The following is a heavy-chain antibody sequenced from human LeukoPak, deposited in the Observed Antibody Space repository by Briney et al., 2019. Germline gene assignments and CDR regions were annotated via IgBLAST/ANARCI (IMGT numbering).Heavy chain of an antibody. CDR3: ARVTGYMIEDYFDY. V-gene: IGHV1-69*06. CDR1: GCTFSSYA. D-gene: IGHD3-22*01. J-gene: IGHJ4*02. CDR2: IIPIFGTA. Sequence: GGSLKLSCKASGCTFSSYAMSWVRQAPGQGLEWVGGIIPIFGTANYAQDFQGRVTITADKSTSTAYMELNSLRAKDTAGYYCARVTGYMIEDYFDYWGQGTLVTVSS.